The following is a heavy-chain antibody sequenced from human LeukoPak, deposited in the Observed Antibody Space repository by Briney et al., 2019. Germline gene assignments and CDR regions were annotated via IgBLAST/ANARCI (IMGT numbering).Heavy chain of an antibody. CDR2: INHSGST. CDR1: GGSFSGYY. J-gene: IGHJ5*02. CDR3: ARGGDIVVAPAATSGSNWFDP. D-gene: IGHD2-2*01. V-gene: IGHV4-34*01. Sequence: SETLSLTCAVYGGSFSGYYWSWIRQPPGKGLECIGEINHSGSTNYNPSLKSRVTISVDTSKNQFSLKLSSVTAADTAVYYCARGGDIVVAPAATSGSNWFDPWGQGTLVTVSS.